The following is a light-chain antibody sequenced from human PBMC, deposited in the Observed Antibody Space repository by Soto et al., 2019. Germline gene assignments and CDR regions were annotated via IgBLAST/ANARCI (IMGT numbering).Light chain of an antibody. CDR3: TSYTSDNRSYV. J-gene: IGLJ1*01. CDR2: EVS. Sequence: QSVLTQPASVSGSPGQSITISCTGTSSDVGAYTSVSWYRQHPGKAPKLMIYEVSNRPSGVSNRFSGSKSANMASLTISGLQADDEAHYYCTSYTSDNRSYVFGTGTKVTVL. CDR1: SSDVGAYTS. V-gene: IGLV2-14*01.